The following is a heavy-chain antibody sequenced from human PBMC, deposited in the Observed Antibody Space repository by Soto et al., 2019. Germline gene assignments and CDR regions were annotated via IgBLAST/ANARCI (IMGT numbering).Heavy chain of an antibody. D-gene: IGHD5-18*01. CDR3: ARSGYSYGPDPLLY. J-gene: IGHJ4*02. V-gene: IGHV4-31*03. Sequence: QVQLQESGPGLVKPSQTLSLTCSVSGGSISSGGYYWSWIRQHPGKGPEWIGYIYYSGSTYYNPSITSRVTRAVDPSKNQFSLKLSSVTAAATAVYYCARSGYSYGPDPLLYWGQGTLVTVSS. CDR1: GGSISSGGYY. CDR2: IYYSGST.